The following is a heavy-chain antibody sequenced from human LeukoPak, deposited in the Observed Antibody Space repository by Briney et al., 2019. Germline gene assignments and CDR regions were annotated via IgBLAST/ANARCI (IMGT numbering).Heavy chain of an antibody. V-gene: IGHV1-69*13. Sequence: SVKVSCKASGGTFSSYAISWVRQAPGQGLEWMGGIIPIFGTANYAQKFQGRVTITADESTSTAYMELSSLRSEDTAVYYCARGLVSFGISHQGNGAFDIWGQGTMVTVSS. CDR3: ARGLVSFGISHQGNGAFDI. J-gene: IGHJ3*02. CDR2: IIPIFGTA. CDR1: GGTFSSYA. D-gene: IGHD3-3*01.